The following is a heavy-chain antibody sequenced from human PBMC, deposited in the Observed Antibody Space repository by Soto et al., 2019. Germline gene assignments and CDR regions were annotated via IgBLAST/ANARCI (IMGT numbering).Heavy chain of an antibody. Sequence: EVQLLESGGGLVQPGGSLRLSCAASGFTFSSYAMSWVRQAPGKGLEWVSAISGSGGSTYYADSVKGRFTISRDNSKNTLYLQMSSLRAEDTAVYYCAKDRGYGDYGEGYWGQGTLVTVSS. CDR2: ISGSGGST. CDR3: AKDRGYGDYGEGY. V-gene: IGHV3-23*01. CDR1: GFTFSSYA. D-gene: IGHD4-17*01. J-gene: IGHJ4*02.